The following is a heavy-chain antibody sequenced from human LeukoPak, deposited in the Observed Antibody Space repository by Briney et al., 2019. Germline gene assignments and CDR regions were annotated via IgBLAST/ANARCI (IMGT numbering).Heavy chain of an antibody. CDR3: AMDPYHTN. CDR2: IGGIGDTT. CDR1: GFTFSSYA. Sequence: GGSLRLSCAASGFTFSSYAMSWVRQAPGKGLEWVSGIGGIGDTTDYADSVKGRFTVSRDNSKNTMYLQMNCLRAEDTAVYFCAMDPYHTNWGQGTTVTVAS. V-gene: IGHV3-23*01. J-gene: IGHJ6*02. D-gene: IGHD3-3*01.